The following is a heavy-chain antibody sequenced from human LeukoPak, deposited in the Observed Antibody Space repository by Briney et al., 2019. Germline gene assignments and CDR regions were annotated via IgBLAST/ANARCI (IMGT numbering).Heavy chain of an antibody. CDR2: INNSGSRT. V-gene: IGHV3-74*01. D-gene: IGHD2-21*01. CDR1: GFTFSSYW. Sequence: GGSLRLSCAASGFTFSSYWMHWVRQAPGKGLVWFSHINNSGSRTHYADSVKGRFTISRDNAKNTLYLQMNSLRVEDTAVYYCARDLQGLGGDWGKGTLVSVFS. CDR3: ARDLQGLGGD. J-gene: IGHJ4*02.